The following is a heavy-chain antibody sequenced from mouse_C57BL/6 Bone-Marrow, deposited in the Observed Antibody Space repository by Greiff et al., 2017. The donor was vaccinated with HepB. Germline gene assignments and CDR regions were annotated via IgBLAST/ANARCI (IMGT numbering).Heavy chain of an antibody. Sequence: VKLQQSGAELVKPGASVKISCKASGYAFSSYWMNWVKQRPGKGLEWIGQIYPGDGDTNYNGKFKGKATLTADKSSSTAYMQLSSLTSEDSAVYFCAKGGAISAWFAYWGQGTLVTVSA. CDR3: AKGGAISAWFAY. J-gene: IGHJ3*01. V-gene: IGHV1-80*01. CDR2: IYPGDGDT. CDR1: GYAFSSYW.